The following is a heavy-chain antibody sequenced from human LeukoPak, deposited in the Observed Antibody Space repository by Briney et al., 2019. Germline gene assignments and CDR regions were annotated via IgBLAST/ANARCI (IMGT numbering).Heavy chain of an antibody. J-gene: IGHJ4*02. CDR2: IYSDNT. CDR3: ARERQLERLAFGKEGSAFDY. D-gene: IGHD1-1*01. V-gene: IGHV3-53*01. CDR1: GFTVSSNS. Sequence: PGGSLRLSCAVSGFTVSSNSMSWVRQAPGKGLEWVSFIYSDNTHYSDSVKGRFTISRDNSKNTLYLQMNSLRAEDTAVYYCARERQLERLAFGKEGSAFDYWGQGTLVTVSS.